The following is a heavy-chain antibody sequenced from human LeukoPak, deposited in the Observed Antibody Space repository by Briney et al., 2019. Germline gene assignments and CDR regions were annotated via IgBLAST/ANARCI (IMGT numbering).Heavy chain of an antibody. D-gene: IGHD1-1*01. V-gene: IGHV3-53*05. CDR3: SKVAVSTSDY. CDR2: IYRDGSI. Sequence: GGSLRLSCAASGFTVSSTHMSWVRQAPGKGLEWVSLIYRDGSIHYADSVKGRFTISRDNSKNTLYLQMNSLRGEDTAVYYCSKVAVSTSDYWGQGTLVTVSS. CDR1: GFTVSSTH. J-gene: IGHJ4*02.